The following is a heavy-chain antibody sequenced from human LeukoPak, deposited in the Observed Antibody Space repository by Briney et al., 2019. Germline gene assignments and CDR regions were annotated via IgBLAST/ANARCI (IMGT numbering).Heavy chain of an antibody. D-gene: IGHD6-13*01. V-gene: IGHV3-21*01. CDR3: ARAAYSSTWYSRYFDL. J-gene: IGHJ2*01. Sequence: PGGSLRLSCAASGFTFSSYNMNWVRQAPGKGLEWVSSISTSSRYISYADSVKGRFTISRDNAKNSLYLQMNSLRAGDTAVYYCARAAYSSTWYSRYFDLWGRGTLVTVSS. CDR2: ISTSSRYI. CDR1: GFTFSSYN.